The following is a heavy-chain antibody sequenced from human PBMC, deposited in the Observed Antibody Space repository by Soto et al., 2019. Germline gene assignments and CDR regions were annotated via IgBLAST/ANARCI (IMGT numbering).Heavy chain of an antibody. CDR3: VRDSRRTGVKYYYG. D-gene: IGHD3-10*01. J-gene: IGHJ6*01. V-gene: IGHV4-61*01. CDR1: GGSVTNGIYY. Sequence: SETLSLTCTVSGGSVTNGIYYWSWIRQSPGRGLEWIGYIYYRGTTKYSPSLEGRVSISVDTPKNQFSLNLSSVTAADTAVYYCVRDSRRTGVKYYYG. CDR2: IYYRGTT.